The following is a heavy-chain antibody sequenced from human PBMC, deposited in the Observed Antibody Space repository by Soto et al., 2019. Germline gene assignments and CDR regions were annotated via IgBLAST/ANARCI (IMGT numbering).Heavy chain of an antibody. CDR3: ARLCGSYCFLDY. V-gene: IGHV4-59*01. CDR2: IYYSGST. Sequence: PSETLSLTCTVSGGSISSYYWSWIRQPPGKGLEWIGYIYYSGSTNYNPSLKSRVTISVDTSKNQFSLKLSSVTAADTAVYYCARLCGSYCFLDYWGQGTLVTVSS. D-gene: IGHD1-26*01. CDR1: GGSISSYY. J-gene: IGHJ4*02.